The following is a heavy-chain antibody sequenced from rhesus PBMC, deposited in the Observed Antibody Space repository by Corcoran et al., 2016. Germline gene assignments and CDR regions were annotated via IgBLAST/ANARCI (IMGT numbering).Heavy chain of an antibody. D-gene: IGHD2-21*01. Sequence: EVQLVQSGAEVKKPGASVKISCKASGYTFTDYYLHWVRQAPGKGLEWMGRVDPEDGEAIHARKFPDRVTITADTSTDTAYMELSSLRSEDTAVYYCATYCTGSGCYFDYWGQGVLVTVSS. V-gene: IGHV1-111*02. J-gene: IGHJ4*01. CDR3: ATYCTGSGCYFDY. CDR1: GYTFTDYY. CDR2: VDPEDGEA.